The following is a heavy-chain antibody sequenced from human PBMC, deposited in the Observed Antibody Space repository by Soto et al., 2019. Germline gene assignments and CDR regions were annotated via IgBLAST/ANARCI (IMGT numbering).Heavy chain of an antibody. D-gene: IGHD3-10*01. CDR2: ISQTGDYI. J-gene: IGHJ4*01. CDR3: ARDSXYGSGASGNHDLHY. Sequence: PGGSLRLSCAASGFTFSIYTMNWVRQAPEKGPEWVSSISQTGDYIFYADSVKGRFTISRDNAKNSLYLQMNSLGAEDTAIYYCARDSXYGSGASGNHDLHYSDHAPLLTVS. CDR1: GFTFSIYT. V-gene: IGHV3-21*01.